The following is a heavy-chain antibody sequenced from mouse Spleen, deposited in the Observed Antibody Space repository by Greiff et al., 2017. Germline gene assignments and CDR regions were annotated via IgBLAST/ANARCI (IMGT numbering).Heavy chain of an antibody. CDR3: AREPPTTAIDY. D-gene: IGHD1-2*01. CDR1: GYSITSGYY. V-gene: IGHV3-6*02. Sequence: EVQLQESGPGLVKPSQSLSLTCSVTGYSITSGYYWNWIRQFPGNKLEWMGYISYDGSNNYNPSLKNRISITRDTSKNQFFLKLNSVTTEDTATYYCAREPPTTAIDYWGQGTTLTVSS. J-gene: IGHJ2*01. CDR2: ISYDGSN.